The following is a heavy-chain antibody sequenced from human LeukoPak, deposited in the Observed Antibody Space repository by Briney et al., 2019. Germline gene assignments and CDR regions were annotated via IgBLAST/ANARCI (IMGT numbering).Heavy chain of an antibody. D-gene: IGHD4-17*01. J-gene: IGHJ4*02. CDR3: ARVPAGAGDFLVRYFDY. CDR2: IYHSGST. CDR1: GGSISSSNW. Sequence: PSETLSLTCAVSGGSISSSNWWSWVRQPPGKGLEWIGDIYHSGSTNYNPSLKSRVTISVDTSKNQFSLKLSSVTAADTAVYYCARVPAGAGDFLVRYFDYWGQGTLVTVSS. V-gene: IGHV4-4*02.